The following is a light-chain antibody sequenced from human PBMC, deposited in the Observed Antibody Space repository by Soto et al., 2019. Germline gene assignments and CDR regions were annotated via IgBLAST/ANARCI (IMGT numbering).Light chain of an antibody. Sequence: EIVMTQSPATLSVSPGERATLSCRASQSVSSNLAWYQQKPGQAPRLLIYGASTRATGIPARFGGSGSGTEFTLTISSLQSEDFAVYYCQQYNNWPPRFGQGTKVDIK. CDR1: QSVSSN. CDR3: QQYNNWPPR. V-gene: IGKV3-15*01. CDR2: GAS. J-gene: IGKJ1*01.